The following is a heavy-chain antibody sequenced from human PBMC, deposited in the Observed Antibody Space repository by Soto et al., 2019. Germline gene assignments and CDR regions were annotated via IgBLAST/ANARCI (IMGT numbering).Heavy chain of an antibody. D-gene: IGHD3-10*01. CDR1: GFTFSSYG. CDR3: ARAARDYYGSGSYPTHFDY. V-gene: IGHV3-33*01. CDR2: IWYDGSNK. Sequence: GGSLRLSCAASGFTFSSYGMHWVRQAPGKGLEWVAVIWYDGSNKYYADSVKGRFTIPRDNSKNTLYLQMNSLRAEDTAVYYCARAARDYYGSGSYPTHFDYWGQGTLVTVSS. J-gene: IGHJ4*02.